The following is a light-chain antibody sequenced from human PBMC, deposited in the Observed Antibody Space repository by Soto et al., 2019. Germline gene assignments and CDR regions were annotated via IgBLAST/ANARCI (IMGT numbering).Light chain of an antibody. CDR3: QHFNKWPHMPA. Sequence: IVLTQSPATLSVSPGERATLSCRASPAVGSNLAWYQQRPGQAPRLLIYDASTRATGIPHRFSGGGSGTDFTLTISSLQSDDFAVYYCQHFNKWPHMPAFGGGTKLAIK. CDR2: DAS. J-gene: IGKJ4*01. CDR1: PAVGSN. V-gene: IGKV3-15*01.